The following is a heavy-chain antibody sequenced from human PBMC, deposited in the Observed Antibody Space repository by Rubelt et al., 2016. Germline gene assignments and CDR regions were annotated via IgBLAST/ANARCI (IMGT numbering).Heavy chain of an antibody. V-gene: IGHV3-30*18. CDR3: AKVGGGRVGAFDY. Sequence: VQLVESGGGLVQPGGSLRLSCAASGFTFSSYGMHWVRQAPGKGLEWVAVISYDGSNKYYADSVKGRFTISRDNSKNTLYLQMNSLRAEDTAVYYCAKVGGGRVGAFDYWGQGTLVTVSS. CDR1: GFTFSSYG. J-gene: IGHJ4*02. D-gene: IGHD1-26*01. CDR2: ISYDGSNK.